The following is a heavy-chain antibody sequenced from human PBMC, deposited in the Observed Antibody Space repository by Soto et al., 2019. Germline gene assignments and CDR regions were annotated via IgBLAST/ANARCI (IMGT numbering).Heavy chain of an antibody. Sequence: GASVKVSCKASGGTFSSYTISWVRQAPGQGLEWMGRIIPILGIANYAQKFQGRVTITADKSTSTAYMELSSLRSEDTAVYYCARDSFTPLLRPRWFDPWGQGTLVTVSS. CDR2: IIPILGIA. CDR1: GGTFSSYT. V-gene: IGHV1-69*04. CDR3: ARDSFTPLLRPRWFDP. D-gene: IGHD4-17*01. J-gene: IGHJ5*02.